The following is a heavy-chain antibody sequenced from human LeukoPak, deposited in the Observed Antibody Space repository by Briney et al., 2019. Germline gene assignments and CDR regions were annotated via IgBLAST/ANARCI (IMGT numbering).Heavy chain of an antibody. Sequence: SETLSLTCTVSGGSLSSYYWSWIRQPPGKGLEWIGYIYYGGSTNYNPSLKSRVTISVDTSKNQFSLKLSSVTAADTAVYYCARDVSSGNDAFDIWGQGTMVTVSS. CDR2: IYYGGST. CDR1: GGSLSSYY. J-gene: IGHJ3*02. D-gene: IGHD6-19*01. V-gene: IGHV4-59*01. CDR3: ARDVSSGNDAFDI.